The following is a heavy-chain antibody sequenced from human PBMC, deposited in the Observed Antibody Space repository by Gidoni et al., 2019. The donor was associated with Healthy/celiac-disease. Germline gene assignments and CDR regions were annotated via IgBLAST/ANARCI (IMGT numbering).Heavy chain of an antibody. V-gene: IGHV3-30-3*01. CDR3: ARGIAARSHAFDI. Sequence: QVQLVESGGGVVQPGRSLSLSCAASGFTFRSYAMHWVRQAPGKGLEWVAVISYDGSNKYYADSVKGRFTISRDNSKNTLYLQMNSLRAEDTAVYYCARGIAARSHAFDIWGQGTMVTVSS. CDR1: GFTFRSYA. J-gene: IGHJ3*02. D-gene: IGHD6-6*01. CDR2: ISYDGSNK.